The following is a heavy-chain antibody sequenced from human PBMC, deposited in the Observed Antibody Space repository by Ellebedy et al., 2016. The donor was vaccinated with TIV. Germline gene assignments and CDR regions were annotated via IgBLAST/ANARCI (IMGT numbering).Heavy chain of an antibody. CDR1: GFTFSYYW. D-gene: IGHD1-26*01. Sequence: GGSLRLSCATSGFTFSYYWMHWVRQAPGKGLEWVSLISWDGGSTYYADSVKGRFTISRDNSKNSLYLHMNSLRTEDTALYYCAKDMGWESDYGMDVWGQGTTVTVSS. V-gene: IGHV3-43*01. J-gene: IGHJ6*02. CDR2: ISWDGGST. CDR3: AKDMGWESDYGMDV.